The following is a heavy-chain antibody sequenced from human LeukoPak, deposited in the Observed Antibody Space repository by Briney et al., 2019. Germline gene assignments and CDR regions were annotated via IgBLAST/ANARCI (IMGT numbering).Heavy chain of an antibody. Sequence: GGSLRLSCAASGFTFGSYAMIWVRQAPGKGLEWVSTVSGRGTTTYSADSVEGRFTISRDNSKDTLYLHMNSLRVEDTAVYYCARGNGAVRGVPDSCGQGTLVTVSS. V-gene: IGHV3-23*01. J-gene: IGHJ5*01. CDR1: GFTFGSYA. D-gene: IGHD3-10*01. CDR3: ARGNGAVRGVPDS. CDR2: VSGRGTTT.